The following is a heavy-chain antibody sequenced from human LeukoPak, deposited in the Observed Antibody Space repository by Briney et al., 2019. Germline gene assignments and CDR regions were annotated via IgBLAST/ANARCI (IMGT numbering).Heavy chain of an antibody. CDR2: ITGSGTFT. Sequence: PGGSLRLSCAASGFIFSNYWMSWVRQAPGKRLEWVSGITGSGTFTYYADSVQGRFTISRDNSKNTLYLQMNSLRAEDTAVYYCAKGSSGAALRGNWYFDLWGRGTLVTVSS. V-gene: IGHV3-23*01. CDR3: AKGSSGAALRGNWYFDL. D-gene: IGHD6-6*01. CDR1: GFIFSNYW. J-gene: IGHJ2*01.